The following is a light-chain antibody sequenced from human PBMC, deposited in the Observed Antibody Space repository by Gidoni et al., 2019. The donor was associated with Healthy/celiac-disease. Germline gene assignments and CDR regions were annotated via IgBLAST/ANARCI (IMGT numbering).Light chain of an antibody. CDR2: GAS. CDR3: QHYSNWPPWT. V-gene: IGKV3-15*01. J-gene: IGKJ1*01. CDR1: QSLSSN. Sequence: EIVMTQSPATLSVSPGERATLSCRASQSLSSNLAWYQQKPGQPPMLLIYGASTRATGIPARFSGSGSGTEFTLTITSLQSEDFAVYYCQHYSNWPPWTFGQGTKVEIK.